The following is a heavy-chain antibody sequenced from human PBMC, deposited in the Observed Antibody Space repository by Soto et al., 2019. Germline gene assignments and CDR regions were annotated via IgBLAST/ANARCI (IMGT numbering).Heavy chain of an antibody. D-gene: IGHD3-16*01. V-gene: IGHV4-61*01. CDR1: GGSVSSGSYY. CDR3: TRGSMMRALVA. J-gene: IGHJ1*01. CDR2: IYYSGST. Sequence: PSETLSLTCTVSGGSVSSGSYYWSWIRQPPGKGLEWIGYIYYSGSTNYNPSLKSRVTISVDTSKNQFSLKLSSVTAADTAVYYCTRGSMMRALVAWGKGTLVTVSS.